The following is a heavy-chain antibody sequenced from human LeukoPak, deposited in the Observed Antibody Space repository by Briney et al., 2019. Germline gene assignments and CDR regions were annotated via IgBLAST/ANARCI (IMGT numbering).Heavy chain of an antibody. CDR2: IYYTGST. Sequence: SETLSLTRTVSGGSISSSSYYWGWIRQPPGKGLEWIGSIYYTGSTYYNPSLKSRVTISVDTSKNQFSLKLRSVTAADTAVYYCARRQGEGSVNYYFDYWGQGTLVTVSS. J-gene: IGHJ4*02. CDR3: ARRQGEGSVNYYFDY. D-gene: IGHD2-15*01. CDR1: GGSISSSSYY. V-gene: IGHV4-39*01.